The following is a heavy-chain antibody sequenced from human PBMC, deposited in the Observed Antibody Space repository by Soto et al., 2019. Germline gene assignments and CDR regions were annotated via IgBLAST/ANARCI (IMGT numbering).Heavy chain of an antibody. V-gene: IGHV1-69*13. CDR3: ARDSGAKLSSS. CDR2: IVPIYRTA. Sequence: ASVKVSCKASGGTFSSYRINWVRQAPGQGLEWVGGIVPIYRTADYAQKFQGRVTITADESARTAYMELRSLKSQDTAVYYCARDSGAKLSSSWGQGTLGTVSS. J-gene: IGHJ4*02. D-gene: IGHD6-13*01. CDR1: GGTFSSYR.